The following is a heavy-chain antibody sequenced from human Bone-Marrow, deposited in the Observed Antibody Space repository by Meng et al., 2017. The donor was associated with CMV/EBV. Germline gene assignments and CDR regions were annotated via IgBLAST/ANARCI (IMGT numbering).Heavy chain of an antibody. D-gene: IGHD1-1*01. CDR2: ISSSSSTI. CDR3: ARVSRTGTIDY. V-gene: IGHV3-48*04. J-gene: IGHJ4*02. Sequence: GGSLRLSCAASGFAFRNYAMYWVRQAPGKGLEWVSYISSSSSTIYYADSVKGRFTISRDNAKNSLYLQMNSLRAEDTAVYYCARVSRTGTIDYLGQGTLVTVYS. CDR1: GFAFRNYA.